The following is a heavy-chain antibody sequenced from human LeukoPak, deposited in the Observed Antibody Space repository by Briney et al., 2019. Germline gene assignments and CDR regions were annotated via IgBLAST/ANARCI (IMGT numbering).Heavy chain of an antibody. V-gene: IGHV4-31*03. CDR1: GGSISSGGYY. CDR2: IYYSGST. Sequence: SVTLSLTCTVSGGSISSGGYYWSWIRQHPGKGLEWIGYIYYSGSTYYNPSLKSRVTISVDTSKNQFSLKLSSVTAADTAVYYCARGADTAMDPFDYWGQGTLVTVSS. D-gene: IGHD5-18*01. J-gene: IGHJ4*02. CDR3: ARGADTAMDPFDY.